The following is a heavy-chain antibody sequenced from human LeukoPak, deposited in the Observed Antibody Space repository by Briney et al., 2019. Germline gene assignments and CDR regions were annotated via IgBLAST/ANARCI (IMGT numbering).Heavy chain of an antibody. D-gene: IGHD4-11*01. V-gene: IGHV3-9*01. J-gene: IGHJ6*02. CDR2: ISWNGVTL. CDR3: AKDMVARPQYYFYGMDV. Sequence: GGSLRLSCAASGFTFDDYTMHWVRQLPGQGLEWVSGISWNGVTLGYADSVKGRFIISRDSAKNFLYLQMNSLRPEDTALYFCAKDMVARPQYYFYGMDVWGHGTTVTVSS. CDR1: GFTFDDYT.